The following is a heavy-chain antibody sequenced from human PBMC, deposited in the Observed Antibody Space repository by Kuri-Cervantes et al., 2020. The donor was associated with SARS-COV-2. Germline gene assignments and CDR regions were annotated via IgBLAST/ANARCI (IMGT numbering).Heavy chain of an antibody. CDR2: VNHRGSA. Sequence: GSLRLSCAVYGESFSGYYWTWIRQSPGKGLEWIGEVNHRGSADYNPSLKSRVTISVDTSKNQFSLKLSSVTAADTAMFDCASEEFLKYMEDWGKGTTVTVSS. CDR1: GESFSGYY. CDR3: ASEEFLKYMED. D-gene: IGHD3-10*01. V-gene: IGHV4-34*01. J-gene: IGHJ6*03.